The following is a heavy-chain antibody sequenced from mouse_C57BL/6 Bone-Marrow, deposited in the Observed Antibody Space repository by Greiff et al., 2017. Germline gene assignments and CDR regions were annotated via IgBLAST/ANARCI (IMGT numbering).Heavy chain of an antibody. J-gene: IGHJ4*01. V-gene: IGHV5-9-1*02. D-gene: IGHD1-1*01. CDR2: ISSGGDYI. Sequence: DVKLVESGEGLVKPGGSLKLSCAASGFTFSSYAMSWVRQTPEKRLEWVAYISSGGDYIYYAATVKGRFTISRDNARNTLYLQMSSLKSEDTAMXYCTRADYYGSSRILYAMDYWGQGTSVTVSS. CDR1: GFTFSSYA. CDR3: TRADYYGSSRILYAMDY.